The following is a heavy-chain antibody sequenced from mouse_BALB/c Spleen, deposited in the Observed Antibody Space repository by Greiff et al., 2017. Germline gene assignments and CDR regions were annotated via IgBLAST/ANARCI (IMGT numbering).Heavy chain of an antibody. CDR1: GFTFSDYY. V-gene: IGHV5-4*02. D-gene: IGHD2-12*01. CDR2: ISDGGSYT. Sequence: EVKLVESGGGLVKPGGSLKLSCAASGFTFSDYYMYWVRQTPEKRLEWVATISDGGSYTYYPDSVNGRFTISRDNAKNTLYLQMSSLKSEDTAMYYCARSRRKDEYFDYWGQGTTLTVSS. J-gene: IGHJ2*01. CDR3: ARSRRKDEYFDY.